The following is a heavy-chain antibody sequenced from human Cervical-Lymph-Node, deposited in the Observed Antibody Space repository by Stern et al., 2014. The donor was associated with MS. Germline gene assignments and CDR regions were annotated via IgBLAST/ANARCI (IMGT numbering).Heavy chain of an antibody. V-gene: IGHV5-51*01. Sequence: EVQLVESGAEVKKPGESLRISCKTSGYSFANYWIGWVRQMPGKGLEWMGIIHPGDSDTRYSPSFQGQVIISADKSITTAYLQWSSVKASDTAMYFCARVTACLVGIDYWGQGTLVTVSS. CDR2: IHPGDSDT. D-gene: IGHD4-23*01. J-gene: IGHJ4*02. CDR1: GYSFANYW. CDR3: ARVTACLVGIDY.